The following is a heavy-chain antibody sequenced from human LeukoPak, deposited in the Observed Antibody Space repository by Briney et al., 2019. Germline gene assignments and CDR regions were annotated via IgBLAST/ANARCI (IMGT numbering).Heavy chain of an antibody. V-gene: IGHV1-46*01. CDR3: ATVLPKHPNKDYYGMDV. CDR2: INPSGGST. CDR1: GYTFTSYY. Sequence: AASVKVSCKASGYTFTSYYMHWVRQAPGQGLEWMGIINPSGGSTSYAQKFQGRVTMTRDTSTSTVYMELSSLRSEDTAVYYCATVLPKHPNKDYYGMDVWGQGTTVTVSS. J-gene: IGHJ6*02. D-gene: IGHD3-10*01.